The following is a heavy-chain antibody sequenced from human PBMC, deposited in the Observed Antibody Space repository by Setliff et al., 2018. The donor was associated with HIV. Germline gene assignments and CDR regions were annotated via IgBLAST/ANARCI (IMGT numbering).Heavy chain of an antibody. CDR1: GGFIGTYY. CDR3: ARGRVTLNGVAAGHHYMDI. J-gene: IGHJ6*03. V-gene: IGHV4-59*13. CDR2: VYYTGST. D-gene: IGHD3-3*01. Sequence: SETLSLTCTVSGGFIGTYYWSWIRQSPGKGLEWIGSVYYTGSTNYNPSLESRVTMSVDTSKNQFSLRLMSLTAADTAIYYCARGRVTLNGVAAGHHYMDIWGKGNTVTVSS.